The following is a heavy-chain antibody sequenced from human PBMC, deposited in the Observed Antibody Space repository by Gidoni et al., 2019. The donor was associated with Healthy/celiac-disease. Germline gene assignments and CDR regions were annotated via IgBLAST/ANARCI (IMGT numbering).Heavy chain of an antibody. Sequence: QVQLVESGGGVVQPGRSLRRSCAASGVTFSSYAMHWVRPAPGKGLGWVAVISYDGSNKYYADSVKGRFTISRDNSKNTLYLQMNSLRAEDTAVYYCARAYDSSPDYWGQGTLVTVSS. D-gene: IGHD3-22*01. J-gene: IGHJ4*02. CDR1: GVTFSSYA. CDR2: ISYDGSNK. V-gene: IGHV3-30-3*01. CDR3: ARAYDSSPDY.